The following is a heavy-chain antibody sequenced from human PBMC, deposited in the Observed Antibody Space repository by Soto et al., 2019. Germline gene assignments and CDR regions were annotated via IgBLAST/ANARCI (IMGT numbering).Heavy chain of an antibody. J-gene: IGHJ6*03. V-gene: IGHV3-33*01. CDR3: ARVVKYSSSWHYYYYYMDV. CDR2: IWYDGSNK. Sequence: GGSLRLSCAASGFTFSSYGMHWVRQAPGKGLEWVAVIWYDGSNKYYADSVKGRFTISRDNSKNTLYLQMNSLRAEDTAVYYCARVVKYSSSWHYYYYYMDVWGKGTKVTVSS. CDR1: GFTFSSYG. D-gene: IGHD6-13*01.